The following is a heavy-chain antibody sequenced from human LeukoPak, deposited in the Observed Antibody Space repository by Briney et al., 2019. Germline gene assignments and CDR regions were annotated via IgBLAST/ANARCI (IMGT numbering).Heavy chain of an antibody. CDR1: GGSFSGYY. D-gene: IGHD3-22*01. V-gene: IGHV4-34*01. CDR2: INHSGST. Sequence: SETLSLTCAVYGGSFSGYYWSWIRQPPGKGLEWIGEINHSGSTNYNPSLKSRVTISVDTSKNQFSLKLSSVTAADTAAYYCARDPYYYDSSGYPFDYWGQGTLVTVSS. CDR3: ARDPYYYDSSGYPFDY. J-gene: IGHJ4*02.